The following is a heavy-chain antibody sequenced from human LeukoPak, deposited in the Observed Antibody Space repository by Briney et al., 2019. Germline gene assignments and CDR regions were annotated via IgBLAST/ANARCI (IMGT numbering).Heavy chain of an antibody. J-gene: IGHJ4*02. V-gene: IGHV4-59*01. Sequence: SETLSLTCTVSGGSISSYYWSWIRQPPGKGLEWIGYIYYSGSTNYNPSLKSRVTISVDTSKNQFSLKLRSVTAADTAVYYCARATYYYGSGSLNFDYWGQGTLVPVSS. CDR3: ARATYYYGSGSLNFDY. D-gene: IGHD3-10*01. CDR1: GGSISSYY. CDR2: IYYSGST.